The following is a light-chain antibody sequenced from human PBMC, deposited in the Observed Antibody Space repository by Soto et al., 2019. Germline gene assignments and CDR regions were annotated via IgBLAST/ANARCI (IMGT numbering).Light chain of an antibody. J-gene: IGKJ1*01. Sequence: IQMTQSPSTLSASLGDIVTITCRASQGIRNDLGWYQQKPGKAPKLLIYAASSLQSGVPSRFSGSGSGTDFTLTISSLQPEDFATYYCLQDYNYPWTFGQGTKVDIK. CDR1: QGIRND. CDR3: LQDYNYPWT. CDR2: AAS. V-gene: IGKV1-6*01.